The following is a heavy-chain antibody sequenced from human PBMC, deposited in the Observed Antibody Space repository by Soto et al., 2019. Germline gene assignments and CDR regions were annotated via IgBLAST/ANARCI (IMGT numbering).Heavy chain of an antibody. V-gene: IGHV5-10-1*01. CDR3: ARTVATHYYYYGMDV. CDR2: IDPSDSYT. J-gene: IGHJ6*02. CDR1: GYSFTSYW. Sequence: PGESLKISCKGSGYSFTSYWISWVRQMPGKGLEWMGRIDPSDSYTNYSPSFQGHVTISADKSISTAYLQWSSLKASDTAMYYCARTVATHYYYYGMDVWGQGXTVTVYS. D-gene: IGHD5-12*01.